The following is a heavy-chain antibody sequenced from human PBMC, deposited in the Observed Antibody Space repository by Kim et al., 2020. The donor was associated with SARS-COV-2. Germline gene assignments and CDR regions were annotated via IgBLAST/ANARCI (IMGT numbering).Heavy chain of an antibody. D-gene: IGHD2-21*02. Sequence: GGSLRLSCAASGFTFSSYGMFWVRQAPGKGLEWVAVISYDGSNKYYEDSVKGRFTISRDNSKNTLYLEMNSLRTEDTATYYCAKDLHRIRWRPGLIEYWGQGTLVTVYS. CDR3: AKDLHRIRWRPGLIEY. V-gene: IGHV3-30*18. CDR2: ISYDGSNK. CDR1: GFTFSSYG. J-gene: IGHJ4*02.